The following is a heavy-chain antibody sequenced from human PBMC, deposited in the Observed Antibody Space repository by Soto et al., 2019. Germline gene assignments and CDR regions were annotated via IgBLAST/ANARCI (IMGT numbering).Heavy chain of an antibody. CDR1: GFTFSSYV. D-gene: IGHD3-22*01. CDR2: ISGSGGST. CDR3: AKDLYDSSGYYYVAGAFDI. Sequence: GGSLRLSCAASGFTFSSYVMSWVRQAPGKGLEWVSAISGSGGSTYYADSVKGRFTISRDNSKNTLYLQMNSLRAEDTAVYYCAKDLYDSSGYYYVAGAFDIWGQGTMVTVSS. V-gene: IGHV3-23*01. J-gene: IGHJ3*02.